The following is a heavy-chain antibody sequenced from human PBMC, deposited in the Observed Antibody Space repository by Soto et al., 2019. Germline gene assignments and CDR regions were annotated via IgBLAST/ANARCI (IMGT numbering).Heavy chain of an antibody. CDR3: AREGGGYCSGGSCRVDY. CDR2: VYYRGNT. CDR1: GGSISSSSYY. J-gene: IGHJ4*02. Sequence: QLQLQESGPGLVKPSETLSLTCTVSGGSISSSSYYWGWIRQPPRKGLEWIGSVYYRGNTYYNPTLKSPVTMTVDTSKNQSSLKLSSVTAADTAVYYCAREGGGYCSGGSCRVDYWGQGTLVTVSA. V-gene: IGHV4-39*02. D-gene: IGHD2-15*01.